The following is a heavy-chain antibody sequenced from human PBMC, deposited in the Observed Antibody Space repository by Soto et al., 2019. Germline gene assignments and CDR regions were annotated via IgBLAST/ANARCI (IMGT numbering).Heavy chain of an antibody. CDR3: AKSGTRGGAAHYYYYYYGMDV. J-gene: IGHJ6*02. CDR2: ISGSGGST. V-gene: IGHV3-23*01. D-gene: IGHD3-10*01. Sequence: PGGSLRLSCAASGFTSSSYAMSWVRQAPGKGLEWVSAISGSGGSTYYADSVKGRFTISRDNSKNTLYLQMNSLRAEDTAVYYCAKSGTRGGAAHYYYYYYGMDVWGQGTTVTVSS. CDR1: GFTSSSYA.